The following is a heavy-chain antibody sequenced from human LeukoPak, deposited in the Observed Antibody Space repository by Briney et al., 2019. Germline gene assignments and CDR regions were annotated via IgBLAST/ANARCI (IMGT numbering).Heavy chain of an antibody. CDR3: ARVGASHSFDY. V-gene: IGHV3-64*01. D-gene: IGHD1-26*01. J-gene: IGHJ4*02. CDR1: GFPYGSTS. CDR2: ISSNGGST. Sequence: GGSLRLSCTASGFPYGSTSMHWVRHAPGKGLEYVSAISSNGGSTYYANSVKGRFTISRDNSKNTLYLQMGSLRAEDMAVYYCARVGASHSFDYWGQGTLVTVSS.